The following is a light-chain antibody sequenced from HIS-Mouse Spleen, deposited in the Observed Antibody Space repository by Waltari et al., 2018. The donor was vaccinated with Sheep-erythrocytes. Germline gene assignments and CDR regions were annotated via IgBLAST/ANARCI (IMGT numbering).Light chain of an antibody. CDR1: KLGDKY. CDR3: QAWDSSTAWNVV. V-gene: IGLV3-1*01. J-gene: IGLJ2*01. CDR2: QDS. Sequence: SYDLTQPPSVSASPPQPASIPYSRDKLGDKYACCDQQKPGQSPVLVIYQDSKRPSGIPERFSGSNSGNTATLTISGTQAMDEADYYCQAWDSSTAWNVVFGGGTKLTVL.